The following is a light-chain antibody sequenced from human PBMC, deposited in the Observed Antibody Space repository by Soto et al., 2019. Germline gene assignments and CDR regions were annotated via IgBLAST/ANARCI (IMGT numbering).Light chain of an antibody. CDR2: DVS. J-gene: IGLJ2*01. CDR3: SSYTSSSTLVV. V-gene: IGLV2-14*01. CDR1: SSAVGGYNY. Sequence: QSVLTQPASVSGSPGQSITISCTGTSSAVGGYNYVSWYQQHPGKAPKLMIYDVSNRPSGVSNRFSGSKSGNTASLTISGLQAEDEDDYYCSSYTSSSTLVVFGGGTQLTVL.